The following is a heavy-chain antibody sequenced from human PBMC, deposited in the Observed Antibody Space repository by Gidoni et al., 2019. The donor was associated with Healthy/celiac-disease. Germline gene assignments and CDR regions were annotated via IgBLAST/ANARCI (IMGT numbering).Heavy chain of an antibody. CDR2: ISWNSGSI. J-gene: IGHJ4*02. D-gene: IGHD3-22*01. Sequence: EVQLVECGGGSVQPGRSLRLSCAAYGFTFGVYAMHWVRQAPGKGLEWVSGISWNSGSIGYADSVKGRFTISRDNAKNSLYLQMNSLRAEDTALYYCAKDYYDSSGYYIFDYWGQGTLVTVSS. CDR3: AKDYYDSSGYYIFDY. V-gene: IGHV3-9*01. CDR1: GFTFGVYA.